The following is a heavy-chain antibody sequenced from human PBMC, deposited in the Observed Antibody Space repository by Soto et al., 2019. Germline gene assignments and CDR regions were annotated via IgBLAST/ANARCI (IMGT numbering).Heavy chain of an antibody. CDR1: GGSISSSSYY. D-gene: IGHD6-13*01. CDR3: ARHLAAAVSGNYYYGMDV. V-gene: IGHV4-39*01. CDR2: IYYSGST. Sequence: SETLSLTCTVSGGSISSSSYYWGWIRQPPGKGLEWIGSIYYSGSTYYNPSLKSRVTISVDTSKNQFSLKLSSVTAADTAVYYCARHLAAAVSGNYYYGMDVWGQGTTVTVYS. J-gene: IGHJ6*02.